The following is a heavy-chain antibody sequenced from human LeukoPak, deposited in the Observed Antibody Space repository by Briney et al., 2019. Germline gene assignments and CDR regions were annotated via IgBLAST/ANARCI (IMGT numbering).Heavy chain of an antibody. CDR1: GYTFTSYG. CDR2: ISAYNGNT. J-gene: IGHJ4*02. CDR3: ARDIRLSGYVLFDY. D-gene: IGHD5-12*01. Sequence: ASVKFSCKASGYTFTSYGISWVRQAPGQGLEWMGWISAYNGNTNYAQKLQGRVTMTTDTSTSTAYMELRSLRSDDTAVYYCARDIRLSGYVLFDYWGQGTLVTVSS. V-gene: IGHV1-18*01.